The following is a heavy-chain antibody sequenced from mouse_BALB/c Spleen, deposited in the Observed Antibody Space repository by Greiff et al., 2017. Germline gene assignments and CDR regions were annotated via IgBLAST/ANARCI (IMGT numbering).Heavy chain of an antibody. J-gene: IGHJ2*01. D-gene: IGHD1-1*01. CDR3: ARDPYYYGSRYFDY. CDR1: GLTFSSYG. CDR2: INSNGGST. V-gene: IGHV5-6-3*01. Sequence: EVKLVESGGGLVQPGGSLKLSCAASGLTFSSYGMSWVRQTPDKRLELVATINSNGGSTYYPDSVKGRFTISRDNAKNTLYLQMSSLKSEDTAMYYCARDPYYYGSRYFDYWGQGTTLTVSS.